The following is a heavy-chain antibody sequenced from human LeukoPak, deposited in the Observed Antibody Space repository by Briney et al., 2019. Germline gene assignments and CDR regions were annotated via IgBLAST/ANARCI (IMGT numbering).Heavy chain of an antibody. V-gene: IGHV4-39*01. Sequence: SETLSLTCTVSGGSISSSSYYWGWIRQPPGKGLEWIGSIYYSGSTYYNPSLKSRVTISVDTSKNQFSLKLSSVTAADTAVYYCARHKGRRWELIPPYYFDYWGQGTLVTVSS. CDR2: IYYSGST. J-gene: IGHJ4*02. CDR3: ARHKGRRWELIPPYYFDY. D-gene: IGHD1-26*01. CDR1: GGSISSSSYY.